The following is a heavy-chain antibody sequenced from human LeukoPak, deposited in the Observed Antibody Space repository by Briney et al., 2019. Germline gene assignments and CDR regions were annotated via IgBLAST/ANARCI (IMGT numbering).Heavy chain of an antibody. J-gene: IGHJ4*02. CDR3: ARGAPPQN. CDR1: GGSISSSSYY. Sequence: SETLSLTCTVSGGSISSSSYYWGWIRQPPGKGLEWIGSVYYTGASYYNPSLKSRVTISIDTSKKHFSLKLTSVTAADTAVYYCARGAPPQNWGQGTLVTVSS. V-gene: IGHV4-39*07. CDR2: VYYTGAS.